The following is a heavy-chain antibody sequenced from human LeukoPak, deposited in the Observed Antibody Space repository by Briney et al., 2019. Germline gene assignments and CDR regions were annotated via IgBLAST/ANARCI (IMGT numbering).Heavy chain of an antibody. CDR1: GGSFSGYY. V-gene: IGHV4-34*01. D-gene: IGHD3-3*01. J-gene: IGHJ5*02. CDR3: ARVEKNWFDP. CDR2: INHSGST. Sequence: SETLSLTCAVYGGSFSGYYWSWIRQPPGKGLEWIGEINHSGSTNYNPSLKSRVTISVDTSKNQFSLKLSSVTAADTAMYYCARVEKNWFDPWGQGTLVTVSS.